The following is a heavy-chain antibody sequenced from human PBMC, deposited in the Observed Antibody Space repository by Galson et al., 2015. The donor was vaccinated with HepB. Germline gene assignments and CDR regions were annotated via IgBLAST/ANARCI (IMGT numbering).Heavy chain of an antibody. CDR3: ARVLRFLPDFYCMHF. V-gene: IGHV3-48*01. CDR2: ISSSSSTI. Sequence: SLRLSCAASGFTFSSYSMNWVRQAPGKGLEWVSYISSSSSTIYYADSVKGRFTISRDNAKNSLYLQMNSLRAEDTAVYYCARVLRFLPDFYCMHFCGKGTTLSASS. CDR1: GFTFSSYS. J-gene: IGHJ6*03. D-gene: IGHD3-3*01.